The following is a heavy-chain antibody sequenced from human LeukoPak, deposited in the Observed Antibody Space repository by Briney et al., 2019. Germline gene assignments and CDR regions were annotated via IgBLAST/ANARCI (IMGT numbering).Heavy chain of an antibody. V-gene: IGHV3-74*01. CDR2: ISGDGSMT. J-gene: IGHJ4*02. CDR1: GFTFRSYW. CDR3: ANLNGRKGFDY. D-gene: IGHD2-8*01. Sequence: PGGSLRLSCAVSGFTFRSYWMHWVRQAPGKGLVWVSRISGDGSMTNYADSVKGRFTISRDNAKNTVYLQMNSLRAEDTAVYYCANLNGRKGFDYWGQGTLVTVSS.